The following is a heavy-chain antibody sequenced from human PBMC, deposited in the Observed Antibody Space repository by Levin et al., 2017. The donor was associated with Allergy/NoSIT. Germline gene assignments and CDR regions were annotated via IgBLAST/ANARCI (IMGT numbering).Heavy chain of an antibody. J-gene: IGHJ6*02. V-gene: IGHV4-61*01. CDR2: IYHSGST. CDR1: GGSVSGGPYF. Sequence: PSQTLSLTCTVSGGSVSGGPYFWSWIRQPPGKGLEWIGHIYHSGSTKYNPFLKSRVTISVDTSKNPFSLKLSSVTAADTAVYYCAGEKAIPAGNDFYYYGMDVWGQGTTVTVSS. D-gene: IGHD2-2*01. CDR3: AGEKAIPAGNDFYYYGMDV.